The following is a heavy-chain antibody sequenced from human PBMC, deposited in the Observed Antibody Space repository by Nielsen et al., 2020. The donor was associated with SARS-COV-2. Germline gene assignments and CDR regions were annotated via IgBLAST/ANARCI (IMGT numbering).Heavy chain of an antibody. D-gene: IGHD6-19*01. J-gene: IGHJ4*02. Sequence: SETLSLTCAVYGGSFSGYYWSWIRQPPGKGLEWIGEINHSGSTNYNPSLKSRVTISVDTSKNQFSLKLSSVTAADTAVYYCARRNRDGIAVAGTRLEDYWGQGTLVTVSS. V-gene: IGHV4-34*01. CDR1: GGSFSGYY. CDR3: ARRNRDGIAVAGTRLEDY. CDR2: INHSGST.